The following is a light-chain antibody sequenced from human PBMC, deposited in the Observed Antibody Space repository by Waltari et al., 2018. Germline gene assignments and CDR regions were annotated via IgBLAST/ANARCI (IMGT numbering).Light chain of an antibody. J-gene: IGLJ2*01. V-gene: IGLV2-14*01. CDR2: DVT. CDR1: NHDMGYYNF. Sequence: QSALTQPAPASGSPGQPIPTSCTGTNHDMGYYNFVSWYPRHPGKAPKLMIFDVTRWSSGVSHRFSGSKSGNTASLAISGLQPEDEADYFCASYTSTNTVVFGGGTRVTVL. CDR3: ASYTSTNTVV.